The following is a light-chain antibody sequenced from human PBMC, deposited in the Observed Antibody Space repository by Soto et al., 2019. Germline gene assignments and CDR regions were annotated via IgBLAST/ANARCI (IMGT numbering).Light chain of an antibody. CDR1: SSNIGNKP. CDR3: DTWDDSLNKEV. V-gene: IGLV1-36*01. J-gene: IGLJ2*01. CDR2: YDD. Sequence: QSVLTQPPSVSGAPRQRVTISCSGSSSNIGNKPVNWYQQLPGKAPRLLIYYDDLLPSGVSDRFSGSKSGTSASLAISGLQSEDEADYYCDTWDDSLNKEVFGGGTKVTVL.